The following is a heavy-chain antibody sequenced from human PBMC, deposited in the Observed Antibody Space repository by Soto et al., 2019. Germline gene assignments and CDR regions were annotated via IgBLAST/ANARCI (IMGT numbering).Heavy chain of an antibody. CDR2: ISYDGGNK. Sequence: RRLSCAASGFTFTSYEMHWVRQAPGKGLEWVSIISYDGGNKYYADSVKGRLTMSRDNSRNTLDLQMDRLRVGDTAVYYCARRSKLSYNAIDVWGQGTTVTVSS. CDR1: GFTFTSYE. V-gene: IGHV3-30-3*01. J-gene: IGHJ6*02. CDR3: ARRSKLSYNAIDV. D-gene: IGHD3-10*01.